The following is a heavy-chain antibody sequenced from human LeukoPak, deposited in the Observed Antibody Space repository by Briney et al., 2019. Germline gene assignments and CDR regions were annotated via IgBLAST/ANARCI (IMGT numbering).Heavy chain of an antibody. J-gene: IGHJ6*02. D-gene: IGHD2-2*01. V-gene: IGHV1-8*01. CDR1: GYTFTSYD. CDR3: ARVREEKVVLPPYYYYYGMDV. Sequence: GASVKVSCKASGYTFTSYDINWVRQAPGQGLEWMGWMNPNSGNTGYAQKFQGRVTMTRNTSISTAYMELSSLRSEDTAVYYCARVREEKVVLPPYYYYYGMDVWGQGTTVTVSS. CDR2: MNPNSGNT.